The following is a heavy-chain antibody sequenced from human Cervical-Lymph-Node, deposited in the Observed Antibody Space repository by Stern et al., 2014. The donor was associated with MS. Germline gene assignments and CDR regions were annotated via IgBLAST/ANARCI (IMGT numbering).Heavy chain of an antibody. D-gene: IGHD2-8*01. CDR3: ARDYEDTSMLFDH. Sequence: QVQLVQSGGAVVKPGRSLRLSCAASGFTFSSYCMHWVRQAPGKGLEWVTFISYDGNHKYYAASVKCRFTISRDNSKNTLHLQMNSVTPDDTAIYDCARDYEDTSMLFDHWGQGTLVTVSS. CDR1: GFTFSSYC. V-gene: IGHV3-30*03. CDR2: ISYDGNHK. J-gene: IGHJ4*02.